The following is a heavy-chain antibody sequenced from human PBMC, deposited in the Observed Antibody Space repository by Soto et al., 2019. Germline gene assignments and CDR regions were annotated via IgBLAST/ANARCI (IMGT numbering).Heavy chain of an antibody. Sequence: ASVKVSCKASGGTFISYAISWVRQAPGQGLEWMGGIIPIFGTANYAQKFQGRVTITADESTSTAYMELSSLRSEDTAVYYCARGDFWSGYYSYYYYYGMDVWGQGTTVTVSS. CDR2: IIPIFGTA. V-gene: IGHV1-69*13. CDR1: GGTFISYA. D-gene: IGHD3-3*01. CDR3: ARGDFWSGYYSYYYYYGMDV. J-gene: IGHJ6*02.